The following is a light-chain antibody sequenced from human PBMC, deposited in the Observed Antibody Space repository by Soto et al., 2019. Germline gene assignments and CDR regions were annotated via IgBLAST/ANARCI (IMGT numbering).Light chain of an antibody. CDR2: GAS. V-gene: IGKV3-20*01. Sequence: EIVLTQSPGTLSLSPGERATLSCRASQSVSSNNLAWYQQRPGQAPRVVIYGASTRATGIPERFSGSGSGTDFTLTVSGLEPEDFAVYYCQQYGRSPFTFGPRAKVDIK. J-gene: IGKJ3*01. CDR1: QSVSSNN. CDR3: QQYGRSPFT.